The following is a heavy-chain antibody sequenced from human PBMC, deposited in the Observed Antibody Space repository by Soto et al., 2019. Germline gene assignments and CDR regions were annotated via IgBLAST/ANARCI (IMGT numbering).Heavy chain of an antibody. CDR1: GFTVSSNY. D-gene: IGHD3-22*01. CDR2: IYRGGTT. CDR3: ARNGDSSDYRGWFDP. J-gene: IGHJ5*02. V-gene: IGHV3-66*01. Sequence: EVQLVESGGGLVQPGGSLRLSCAASGFTVSSNYMSWVRQAPGKGLEWVSVIYRGGTTYYADSVKGRFTISRDNSKNTLYLQMNTLRAEDTAVYYCARNGDSSDYRGWFDPWGQGTLVTVSS.